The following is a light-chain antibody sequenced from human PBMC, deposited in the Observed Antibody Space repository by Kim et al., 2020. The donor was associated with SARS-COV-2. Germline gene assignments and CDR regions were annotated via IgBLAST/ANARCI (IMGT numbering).Light chain of an antibody. CDR1: KLGDKY. Sequence: SYELTQPPSVSVSPGQTASITCSGDKLGDKYACWYQQKPGQSPVLVIYHNIKRPSGIPERFSGSNSGNTATLTISGTQAMDEADYYCQAWDSSTEVLFGGGTQLTVL. V-gene: IGLV3-1*01. CDR2: HNI. CDR3: QAWDSSTEVL. J-gene: IGLJ2*01.